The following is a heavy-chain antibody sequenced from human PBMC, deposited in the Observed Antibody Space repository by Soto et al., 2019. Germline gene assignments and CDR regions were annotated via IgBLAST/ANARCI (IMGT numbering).Heavy chain of an antibody. Sequence: ASVKVSCKASGYTFTSYGISWVRQAPGQGLEWTGWISAYNGNTNYAQKLQGRVTMTTDTSTSTAYMELRSLRSDDTAVYYCASAEPPTAAAGVVSAPIYSCGQGTLVTVSS. V-gene: IGHV1-18*01. CDR3: ASAEPPTAAAGVVSAPIYS. J-gene: IGHJ4*02. D-gene: IGHD6-13*01. CDR1: GYTFTSYG. CDR2: ISAYNGNT.